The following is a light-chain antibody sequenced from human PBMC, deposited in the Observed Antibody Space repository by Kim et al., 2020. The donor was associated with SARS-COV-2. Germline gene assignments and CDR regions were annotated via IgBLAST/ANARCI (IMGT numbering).Light chain of an antibody. Sequence: VVPGQTVTSACSGDALGRKYVSWYQQRPGQSPVLVIYQDNKRPSGIPERVSGSNSGNTATLTISGAQPMDEADYYCQARDSGLVVFGGGTQLTVL. CDR2: QDN. CDR3: QARDSGLVV. J-gene: IGLJ2*01. V-gene: IGLV3-1*01. CDR1: ALGRKY.